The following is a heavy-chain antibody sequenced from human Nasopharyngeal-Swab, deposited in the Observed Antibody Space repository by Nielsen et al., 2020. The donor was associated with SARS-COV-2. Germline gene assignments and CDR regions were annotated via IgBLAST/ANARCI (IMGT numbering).Heavy chain of an antibody. V-gene: IGHV3-23*01. D-gene: IGHD6-19*01. CDR1: GFNFNNYA. CDR3: ANPWGSGWFYSDS. J-gene: IGHJ4*02. CDR2: VTIGGITT. Sequence: GESLKISCAASGFNFNNYAMTWIRQPPGKGLEWVSIVTIGGITTYYADSVRGRFTISRDDSKATLYLQMINLRAEDTAVYYCANPWGSGWFYSDSWGQGTLVTVSS.